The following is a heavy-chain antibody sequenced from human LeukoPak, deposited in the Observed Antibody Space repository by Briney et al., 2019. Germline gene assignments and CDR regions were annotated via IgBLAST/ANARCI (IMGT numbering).Heavy chain of an antibody. D-gene: IGHD5-18*01. V-gene: IGHV4-39*07. CDR2: IYYSGST. CDR1: GGSISSSSYY. Sequence: SETLSLTCTVSGGSISSSSYYWGWIRQPPGKGLEWIGSIYYSGSTYYNPSLKSRVTISVDTSKNQFSLKLSSVTAADTAVYYCAGTTKRGYSYRDFDYWGQGTLVTVSS. J-gene: IGHJ4*02. CDR3: AGTTKRGYSYRDFDY.